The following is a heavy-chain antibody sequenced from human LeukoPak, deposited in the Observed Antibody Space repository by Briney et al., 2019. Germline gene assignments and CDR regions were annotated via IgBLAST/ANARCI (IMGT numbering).Heavy chain of an antibody. V-gene: IGHV3-66*01. CDR3: SSTTNYYGMDV. CDR2: IYSGGST. Sequence: QSGGSLRLSCAASGFTVSSNYMSWVRQAPGKGLEWVSVIYSGGSTYYADSVKGRFTISRDNSKNTLYLQMNSLRAEDTAVYYCSSTTNYYGMDVWGQGTTVTVCS. CDR1: GFTVSSNY. D-gene: IGHD1-1*01. J-gene: IGHJ6*02.